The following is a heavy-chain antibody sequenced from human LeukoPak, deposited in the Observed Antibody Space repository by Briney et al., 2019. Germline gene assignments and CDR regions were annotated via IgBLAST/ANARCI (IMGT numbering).Heavy chain of an antibody. J-gene: IGHJ3*02. D-gene: IGHD3-22*01. CDR2: TGPDGSDK. V-gene: IGHV3-7*02. Sequence: PGGSLRLSCEASGFTFSRYWMTWVRQAPGKGLEWVANTGPDGSDKYYGDPVKGRFTISRDNAKSSLYLEMNSLRDEDTAVYYCARVDWMIGAFDIWGQGTMVTVSS. CDR3: ARVDWMIGAFDI. CDR1: GFTFSRYW.